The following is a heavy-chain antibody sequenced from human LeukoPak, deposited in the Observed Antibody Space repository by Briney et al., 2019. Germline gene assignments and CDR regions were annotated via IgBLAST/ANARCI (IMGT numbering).Heavy chain of an antibody. D-gene: IGHD3-22*01. Sequence: SETLSLTCTVSGGSISSYYWSWVRQPPGKGLEWIGYIYYSGSTNYNPSLKSRVTISVDTSKNQFSLKLSSVTAADTAVYYCARTPSYYYDSSGFFFDYWGQGTLVTVSS. CDR2: IYYSGST. CDR1: GGSISSYY. CDR3: ARTPSYYYDSSGFFFDY. J-gene: IGHJ4*02. V-gene: IGHV4-59*01.